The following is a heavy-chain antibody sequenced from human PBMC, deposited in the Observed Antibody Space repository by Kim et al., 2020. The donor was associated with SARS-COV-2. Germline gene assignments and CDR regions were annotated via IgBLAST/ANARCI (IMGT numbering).Heavy chain of an antibody. Sequence: SETLSLTCTVSGDSISSDDYYWSWVRQPPGAGLEWIGYISYSGVTYFNPSLKRRLTISVGSSNNEFYLYLRSVTAADTAVYYCARGGPTSGGGDKFEFWG. V-gene: IGHV4-30-4*01. J-gene: IGHJ3*01. D-gene: IGHD2-8*02. CDR2: ISYSGVT. CDR1: GDSISSDDYY. CDR3: ARGGPTSGGGDKFEF.